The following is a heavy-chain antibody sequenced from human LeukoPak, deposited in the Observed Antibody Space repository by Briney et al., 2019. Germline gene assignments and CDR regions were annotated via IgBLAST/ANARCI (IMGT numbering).Heavy chain of an antibody. J-gene: IGHJ4*02. CDR3: ARLHDVLTGYLDY. Sequence: PGGSLRLSCAASGFTFSSYSVNWVRQAPGKGLEWVSSISSSMISIDYADSVKDRFTISRDNARNLLYLQMNSLRAEDTAIYYCARLHDVLTGYLDYWGQGTLVTVSS. CDR2: ISSSMISI. D-gene: IGHD3-9*01. V-gene: IGHV3-21*01. CDR1: GFTFSSYS.